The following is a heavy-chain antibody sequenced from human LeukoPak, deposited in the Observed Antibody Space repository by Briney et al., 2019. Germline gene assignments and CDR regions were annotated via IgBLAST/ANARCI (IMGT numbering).Heavy chain of an antibody. CDR3: ARVTSYGPDAFDI. CDR2: IKQDGSEK. V-gene: IGHV3-7*01. Sequence: GGSLRLSCAASGFTFSSYWMSWVRQAPGKGLEWVANIKQDGSEKYYVDSVKGRFTISRDNAKNSLYLQMNSLRAEDTAVYYCARVTSYGPDAFDIWGQGTMVTVSS. CDR1: GFTFSSYW. D-gene: IGHD1-26*01. J-gene: IGHJ3*02.